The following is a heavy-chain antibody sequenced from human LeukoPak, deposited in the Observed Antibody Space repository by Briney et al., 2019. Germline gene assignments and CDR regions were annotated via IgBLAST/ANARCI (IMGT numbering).Heavy chain of an antibody. J-gene: IGHJ4*02. V-gene: IGHV3-30*18. CDR1: GLTFSGYD. CDR2: MSYGGQNE. Sequence: GGSLRLSYAASGLTFSGYDMHWVRQAPGKGPEWVAVMSYGGQNERYADSVKGRFTVSRDNPKYTLYLQMNSLRAEDTAVYYCAKLHNLNSDYWGQGTLVTVSS. D-gene: IGHD1-14*01. CDR3: AKLHNLNSDY.